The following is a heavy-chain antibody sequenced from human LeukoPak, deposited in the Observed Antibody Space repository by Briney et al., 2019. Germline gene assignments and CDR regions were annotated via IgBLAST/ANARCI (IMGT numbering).Heavy chain of an antibody. J-gene: IGHJ5*02. CDR1: GFTFSSYA. CDR3: ARDGYYSSGSYYLAKKNWLDP. Sequence: GGSLRLSCAASGFTFSSYAMHWVRQAPGKGLEWVAVISYDGSNKYYAVSVKGRFTISRDNSKNTLYLQMNSLRAEDTAVYYCARDGYYSSGSYYLAKKNWLDPWGQGTLVTVSS. CDR2: ISYDGSNK. D-gene: IGHD3-10*01. V-gene: IGHV3-30*04.